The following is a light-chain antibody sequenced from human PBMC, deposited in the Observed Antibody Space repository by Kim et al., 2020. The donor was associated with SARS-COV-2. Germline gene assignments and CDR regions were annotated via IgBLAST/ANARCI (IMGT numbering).Light chain of an antibody. CDR3: LQYDDDSRM. Sequence: DIQMTQSPSTLSASVGDTVTITCRASQSISSWLAWYQHKPGKAPKILIYKASTLGSGVPSRFSGSASGTEFTLTISSLQPDDSASYYCLQYDDDSRMFGQGTKVDIK. J-gene: IGKJ1*01. CDR2: KAS. V-gene: IGKV1-5*03. CDR1: QSISSW.